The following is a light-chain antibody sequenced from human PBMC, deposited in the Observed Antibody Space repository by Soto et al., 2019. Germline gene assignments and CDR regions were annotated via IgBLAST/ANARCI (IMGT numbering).Light chain of an antibody. CDR2: AAS. J-gene: IGKJ2*01. V-gene: IGKV1-39*01. CDR1: QTISTY. Sequence: DIQMTQSPSSLSASVGDRVTITCRASQTISTYLNWYQQKPGEAPKLLIYAASKLQSGVPSRFSGSGSGTDFTLTISNLQPEDFATYYCQQSHGIPYTFGQRTKLENK. CDR3: QQSHGIPYT.